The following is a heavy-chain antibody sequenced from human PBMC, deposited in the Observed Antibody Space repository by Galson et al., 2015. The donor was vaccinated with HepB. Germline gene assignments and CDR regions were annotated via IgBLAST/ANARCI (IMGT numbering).Heavy chain of an antibody. CDR2: ISTAGDT. J-gene: IGHJ4*02. CDR3: ARAHGSGGSLFDY. V-gene: IGHV3-13*01. Sequence: SLRLSCAASGFTFSNYDMHWVRQRTGKGLEWVSSISTAGDTYYPGSVKGRFTISRENAKNSLYLQMNSLRAGDTAVHYCARAHGSGGSLFDYWGQGTLVTVSS. D-gene: IGHD3-10*01. CDR1: GFTFSNYD.